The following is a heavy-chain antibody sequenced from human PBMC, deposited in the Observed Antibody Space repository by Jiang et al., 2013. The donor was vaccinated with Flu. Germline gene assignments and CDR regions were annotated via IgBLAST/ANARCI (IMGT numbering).Heavy chain of an antibody. J-gene: IGHJ5*02. CDR3: ARDLGIAAAPFDP. Sequence: KVSCKASGYTFTGYYMHWVRQAPGQGLEWMGWINPNSGGTNYAQKFQGRVTMTRDTSISTAYMELSRLRSDDTAVYYCARDLGIAAAPFDPWGQGTLVTVSS. CDR1: GYTFTGYY. V-gene: IGHV1-2*02. CDR2: INPNSGGT. D-gene: IGHD6-13*01.